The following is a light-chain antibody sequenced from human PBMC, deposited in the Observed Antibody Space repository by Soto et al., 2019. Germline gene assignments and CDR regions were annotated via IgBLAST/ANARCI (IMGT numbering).Light chain of an antibody. CDR1: HAISSW. V-gene: IGKV1-5*03. CDR2: KAS. J-gene: IGKJ4*01. Sequence: DIQMTQSPSTLSGSVGDRVTITCRASHAISSWLAWYQQKPGKAPKLLIYKASTLKSGVPSRFSGSGSGTEFTLTISSLQPDDFATYYCQQYDNYPLTFGGGTKVDI. CDR3: QQYDNYPLT.